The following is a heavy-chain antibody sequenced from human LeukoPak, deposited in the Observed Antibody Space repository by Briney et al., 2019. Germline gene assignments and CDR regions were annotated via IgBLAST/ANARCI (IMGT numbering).Heavy chain of an antibody. CDR3: ARLPKKSGVDY. J-gene: IGHJ4*02. CDR1: GGSFSGYY. D-gene: IGHD1-1*01. CDR2: IYHSGST. Sequence: PSETLSLTCAVYGGSFSGYYWSWIRQPPGKGLEWIGSIYHSGSTYYNPSLKSRVTISVDTSKNQFSLKLSSVTAADTAVYYCARLPKKSGVDYWGQGTLVTVSS. V-gene: IGHV4-34*01.